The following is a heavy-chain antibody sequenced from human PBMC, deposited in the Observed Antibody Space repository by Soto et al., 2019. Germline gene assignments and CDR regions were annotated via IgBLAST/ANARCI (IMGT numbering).Heavy chain of an antibody. Sequence: QVQLVESGGGLVKPGGSLRLSCAASGFTFSDYYMSWIRQAPGKGLEWVSYISSSSSYTNYADSVKGRFTISRDNAKNSXXLQMNSLGAEDTAVYYCARELWCSGGSCYPDAFDIWGQGTMVTVSS. CDR1: GFTFSDYY. J-gene: IGHJ3*02. CDR2: ISSSSSYT. D-gene: IGHD2-15*01. V-gene: IGHV3-11*05. CDR3: ARELWCSGGSCYPDAFDI.